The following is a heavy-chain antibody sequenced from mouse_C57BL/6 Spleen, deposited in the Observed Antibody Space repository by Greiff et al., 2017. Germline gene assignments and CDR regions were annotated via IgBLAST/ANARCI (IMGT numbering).Heavy chain of an antibody. CDR2: IDPSDSET. V-gene: IGHV1-52*01. CDR3: ARGMITTGRLNY. Sequence: VQLQQPGAELVRPGSSVKLSCKASGYTFTSYWMHWVKQRPIQGLEWIGNIDPSDSETHYNQKFKDKATLTVDKSSSTAYMQLSSLTSEDSAVYYCARGMITTGRLNYWGQGTTLTVSS. J-gene: IGHJ2*01. CDR1: GYTFTSYW. D-gene: IGHD2-4*01.